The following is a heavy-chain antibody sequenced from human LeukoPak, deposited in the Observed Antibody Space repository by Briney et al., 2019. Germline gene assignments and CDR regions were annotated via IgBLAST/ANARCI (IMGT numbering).Heavy chain of an antibody. Sequence: GGSLRLSCTASGFTFGDYAMTWVRQAPGKGLEWVGFIRSKVYGGTPEYAASVKGRFTISRDDSKGIAYLQMNSLKTEDIAMYYCTRDQTPYYWGQGTLVTVSS. J-gene: IGHJ4*02. CDR2: IRSKVYGGTP. CDR3: TRDQTPYY. V-gene: IGHV3-49*04. CDR1: GFTFGDYA.